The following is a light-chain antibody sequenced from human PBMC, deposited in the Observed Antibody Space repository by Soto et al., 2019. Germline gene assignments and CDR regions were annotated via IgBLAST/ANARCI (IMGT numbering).Light chain of an antibody. V-gene: IGKV3-15*01. J-gene: IGKJ1*01. CDR1: QSISNN. CDR2: AAS. CDR3: QQYNDWPWT. Sequence: EIVMTQSPATLSVSPGERATLSCRASQSISNNLAWYQQKPGLAPRLLFYAASTRATGIPARFSGSGSGTEFTVTISILQSEDFAVYYCQQYNDWPWTLGQGTKVEIK.